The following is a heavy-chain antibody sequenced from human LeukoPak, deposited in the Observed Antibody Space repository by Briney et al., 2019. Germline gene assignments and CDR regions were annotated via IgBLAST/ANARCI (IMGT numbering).Heavy chain of an antibody. J-gene: IGHJ5*02. CDR3: ARHRGYCSSTSCYNWFDP. CDR2: IYYSGST. Sequence: SETLSLTCTVSGGSISSSSYYWGWIRQPPGKGLEWIGSIYYSGSTYYNPSLKSRVTISVDTSKNQFSLKLSSVTAADTAVYYCARHRGYCSSTSCYNWFDPWGQGTLVTVSS. CDR1: GGSISSSSYY. D-gene: IGHD2-2*01. V-gene: IGHV4-39*01.